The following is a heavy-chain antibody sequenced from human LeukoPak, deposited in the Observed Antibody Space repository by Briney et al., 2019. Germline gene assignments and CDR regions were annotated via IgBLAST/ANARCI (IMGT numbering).Heavy chain of an antibody. V-gene: IGHV3-7*01. CDR1: GLTFSSYW. CDR3: ARATLGLDAFDI. J-gene: IGHJ3*02. CDR2: IKQDGSEK. Sequence: PGESLRLSCAASGLTFSSYWMSWVRQALGKGLEWVANIKQDGSEKYYVDSVKGRFTISRDNAKNSLYLQMNSLRAEDTAVYYCARATLGLDAFDIWGQGTMVTVSS.